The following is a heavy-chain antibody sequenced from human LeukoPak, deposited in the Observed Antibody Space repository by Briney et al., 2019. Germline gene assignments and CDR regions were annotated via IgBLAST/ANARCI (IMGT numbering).Heavy chain of an antibody. D-gene: IGHD3-22*01. CDR3: ARASYSYDINGWVPFDY. CDR1: GGSISSYY. Sequence: SETLSLTCAVSGGSISSYYWSWIRQPPGKGLEWIGYIYTSGSTNYNPSLKSRVTISGDTSKNQFSLRLSSVTAADTAVYYCARASYSYDINGWVPFDYWGQGTLVTVSS. J-gene: IGHJ4*02. V-gene: IGHV4-4*08. CDR2: IYTSGST.